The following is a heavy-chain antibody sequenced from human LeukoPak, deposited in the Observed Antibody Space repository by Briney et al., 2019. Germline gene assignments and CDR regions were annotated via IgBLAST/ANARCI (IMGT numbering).Heavy chain of an antibody. J-gene: IGHJ4*02. CDR2: ISGSGGST. CDR3: ARNLRFLEWLIDY. D-gene: IGHD3-3*01. CDR1: GFTFSCYA. V-gene: IGHV3-23*01. Sequence: GGSRRLSCAASGFTFSCYAMSWVRQAPGKGLEWVSAISGSGGSTYYADSVKGRFTISRDNAKNSLYLQMNSLRAEDTAVYYCARNLRFLEWLIDYWGQGTLVTVSS.